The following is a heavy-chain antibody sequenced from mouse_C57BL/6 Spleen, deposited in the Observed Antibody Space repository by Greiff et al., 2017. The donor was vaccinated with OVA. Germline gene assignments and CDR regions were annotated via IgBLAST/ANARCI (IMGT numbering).Heavy chain of an antibody. D-gene: IGHD2-10*02. Sequence: QVQLKESGAELVKPGASVKISCKASGYAFSSYWMNWVKQRPGKGLEWIGQIYPGDGDTNYNGKFKGKATLTADKSSSTAYMQLSSLTSEDSAVYFCAREKRYGLYYFDDWGKGTTLTVSS. CDR1: GYAFSSYW. CDR2: IYPGDGDT. CDR3: AREKRYGLYYFDD. V-gene: IGHV1-80*01. J-gene: IGHJ2*01.